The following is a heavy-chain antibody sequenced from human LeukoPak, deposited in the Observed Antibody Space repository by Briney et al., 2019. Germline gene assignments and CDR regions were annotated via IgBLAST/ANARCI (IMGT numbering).Heavy chain of an antibody. J-gene: IGHJ5*02. D-gene: IGHD3-10*01. CDR2: IRYDGSNK. V-gene: IGHV3-30*02. CDR1: GFTFSSYG. CDR3: AQTTFNKGRWWFDP. Sequence: PGGSLRLSCAASGFTFSSYGMHWVRQAPGKGLEWVAFIRYDGSNKYYADSVKGRFTISRDNSKNSLYLQMNSLRAEDTAVYYCAQTTFNKGRWWFDPWGQGTLVTVSS.